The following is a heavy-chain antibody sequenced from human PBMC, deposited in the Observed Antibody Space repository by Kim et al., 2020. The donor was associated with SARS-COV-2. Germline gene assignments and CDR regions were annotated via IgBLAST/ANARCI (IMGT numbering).Heavy chain of an antibody. J-gene: IGHJ4*02. CDR3: ATLWITALDFDY. CDR1: GFTFSHYS. D-gene: IGHD3-16*01. Sequence: GGSLRLSCAASGFTFSHYSMNWVRQAPGKGLEWVSSISSSSGYIYYADSVKGRFTISRDNAKNSLYLQMSSLRAEDTAVYYCATLWITALDFDYWGQGTLVTVSS. V-gene: IGHV3-21*01. CDR2: ISSSSGYI.